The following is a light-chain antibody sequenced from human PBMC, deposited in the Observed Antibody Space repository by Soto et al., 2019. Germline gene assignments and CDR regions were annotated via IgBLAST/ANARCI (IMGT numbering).Light chain of an antibody. Sequence: IQLTQSPSSLSASVGGRVTITCRASQGLSSYLAWYQQKPGKAPKLLIYAASTLQSGVPSRFSGSGSGTDFTLTISSLQPEDFATYYCQQLNSYLPLTFGGGTKVDIK. CDR2: AAS. CDR1: QGLSSY. CDR3: QQLNSYLPLT. V-gene: IGKV1-9*01. J-gene: IGKJ4*01.